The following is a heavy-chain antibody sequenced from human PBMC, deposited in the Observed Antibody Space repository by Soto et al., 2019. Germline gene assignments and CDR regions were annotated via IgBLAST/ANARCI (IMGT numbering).Heavy chain of an antibody. CDR1: GFPISANY. D-gene: IGHD2-21*01. J-gene: IGHJ4*02. V-gene: IGHV1-2*02. CDR2: INPSNEVT. CDR3: MRTGGGDSPIAY. Sequence: VSVKVTSKDCGFPISANYGHWARRAPERGFQWLGWINPSNEVTTFSEFFRGRITMTRDTSPNTVRMELKRWPSNNTAVYYCMRTGGGDSPIAYWVQGTQVTVSS.